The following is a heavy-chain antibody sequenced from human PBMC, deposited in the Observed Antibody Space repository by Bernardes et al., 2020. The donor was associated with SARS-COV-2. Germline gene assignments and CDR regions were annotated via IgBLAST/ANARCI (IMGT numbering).Heavy chain of an antibody. CDR2: LSGRGTT. D-gene: IGHD3-22*01. Sequence: GSLRLSCAPSGFTLSYYAMSWVRQTPGKGLEWVSALSGRGTTSYADSVRGRFTISGDNSKNTLYLQMNSLRAEDTAIYYCARDFYPDRSGYRSAQYFDYWGQGTLVTVSS. V-gene: IGHV3-23*01. J-gene: IGHJ4*02. CDR3: ARDFYPDRSGYRSAQYFDY. CDR1: GFTLSYYA.